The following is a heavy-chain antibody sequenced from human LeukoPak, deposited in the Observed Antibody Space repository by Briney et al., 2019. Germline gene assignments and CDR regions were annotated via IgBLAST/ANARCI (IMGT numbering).Heavy chain of an antibody. J-gene: IGHJ4*02. D-gene: IGHD3-22*01. CDR2: ISGSGGRT. Sequence: GGSLRPSCAASGFTFSSYAMSWVRQAPGKGLEWVSAISGSGGRTYYADSVKGRFTISRDNSKNTLYLQMNSLRAEDTAVYYCAKVYDSSGYLFDYWGQGTLVTASS. V-gene: IGHV3-23*01. CDR1: GFTFSSYA. CDR3: AKVYDSSGYLFDY.